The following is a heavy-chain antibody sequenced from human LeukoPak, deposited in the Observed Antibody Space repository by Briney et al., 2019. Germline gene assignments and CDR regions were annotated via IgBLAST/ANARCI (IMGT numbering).Heavy chain of an antibody. CDR1: GFTFSSYS. CDR2: MSSSSSYI. CDR3: ASDSGSYYPLRY. D-gene: IGHD1-26*01. V-gene: IGHV3-21*01. J-gene: IGHJ4*02. Sequence: GGSLRLSCAASGFTFSSYSMNWVRQAPGKGLEWVSSMSSSSSYIYYADSVKGRFTISRDNAKNSLYLQMNSLRAEDTAVYYCASDSGSYYPLRYWGQGTLVTVSS.